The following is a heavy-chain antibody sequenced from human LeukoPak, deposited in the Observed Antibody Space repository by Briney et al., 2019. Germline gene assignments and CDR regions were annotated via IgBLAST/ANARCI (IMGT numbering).Heavy chain of an antibody. J-gene: IGHJ4*02. CDR1: GYTFSDFS. CDR2: ICVRSNYR. D-gene: IGHD3-22*01. V-gene: IGHV3-21*01. CDR3: VRLRRNNDRSGYYYYYDY. Sequence: GGSLTLSCAASGYTFSDFSVNCVPEALGKGLEWVSSICVRSNYRYYADSVRGRFTISRDDARDSLFLQMNSLRAEDTAVYFCVRLRRNNDRSGYYYYYDYWGQGTLVTVSS.